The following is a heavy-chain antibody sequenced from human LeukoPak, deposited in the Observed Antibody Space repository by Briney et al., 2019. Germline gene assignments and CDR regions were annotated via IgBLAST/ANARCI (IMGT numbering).Heavy chain of an antibody. V-gene: IGHV3-21*01. Sequence: GGSLRLSCEASGFTFSSYSMNWVRQAPGKGLEWVSSISSSSSYIYYADSVKGRFTISRDNAKNSLYLQMNSLRAEDTAVYYCARYSSSSDAFDIWGQGTMVTVSS. CDR3: ARYSSSSDAFDI. D-gene: IGHD2-15*01. J-gene: IGHJ3*02. CDR2: ISSSSSYI. CDR1: GFTFSSYS.